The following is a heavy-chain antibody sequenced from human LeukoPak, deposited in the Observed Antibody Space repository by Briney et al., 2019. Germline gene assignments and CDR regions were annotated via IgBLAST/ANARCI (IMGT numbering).Heavy chain of an antibody. CDR1: GGSFSGYY. J-gene: IGHJ4*02. Sequence: MPSETLSLTCAVYGGSFSGYYWSWIRQPPGKGLEWIWEINHSGSTNYNPSLKSRVTISVDTSKNQFSLKLSSVTAADTAVYYCARQGRGRFLEWLSSGGFDYWGQGTLVTVSS. CDR3: ARQGRGRFLEWLSSGGFDY. CDR2: INHSGST. V-gene: IGHV4-34*01. D-gene: IGHD3-3*01.